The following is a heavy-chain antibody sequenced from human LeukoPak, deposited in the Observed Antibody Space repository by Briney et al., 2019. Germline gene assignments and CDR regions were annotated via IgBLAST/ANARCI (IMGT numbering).Heavy chain of an antibody. CDR3: ARHGPRRITIFGVVTPRHSWFDP. CDR1: GGSISSSSYY. Sequence: SETLSLTCTVSGGSISSSSYYWGWIRQPPGKGLEWIGSIYYSGSTYYNPSLKSRVTISVDTSKNQSSLRLSSVTAADTAVYYCARHGPRRITIFGVVTPRHSWFDPWGQGTLVTVSS. J-gene: IGHJ5*02. V-gene: IGHV4-39*01. CDR2: IYYSGST. D-gene: IGHD3-3*01.